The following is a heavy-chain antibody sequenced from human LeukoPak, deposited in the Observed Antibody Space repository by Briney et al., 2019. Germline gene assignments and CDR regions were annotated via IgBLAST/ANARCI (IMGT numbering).Heavy chain of an antibody. CDR2: ISYDGSNK. D-gene: IGHD2-15*01. CDR3: AKGYCSGGSCYSGLLDY. V-gene: IGHV3-30*18. CDR1: GFTFSSYG. J-gene: IGHJ4*02. Sequence: GGSLRLSCAASGFTFSSYGMHWVRQAPEKGLEWGAVISYDGSNKYYADSVKGRFTISRDNSKNTLYLQMNSLRAEDTAVYYCAKGYCSGGSCYSGLLDYWCQGTLVTVSS.